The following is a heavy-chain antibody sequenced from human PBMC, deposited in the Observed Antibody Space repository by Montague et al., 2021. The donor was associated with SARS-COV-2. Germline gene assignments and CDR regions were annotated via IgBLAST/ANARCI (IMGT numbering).Heavy chain of an antibody. CDR2: IYTSGTT. Sequence: TLSLTCTVSGGSISSPGYDWSWIRQPAGKGLEWIGRIYTSGTTNYNPSLKSRVTISVDTSKNQFPLKLTSVTAADTAVYYCARFTAVTSSLDFRGQGTLVPVSS. CDR1: GGSISSPGYD. D-gene: IGHD4-17*01. CDR3: ARFTAVTSSLDF. V-gene: IGHV4-61*02. J-gene: IGHJ4*02.